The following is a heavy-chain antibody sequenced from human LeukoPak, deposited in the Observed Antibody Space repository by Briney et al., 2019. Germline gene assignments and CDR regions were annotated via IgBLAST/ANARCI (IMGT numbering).Heavy chain of an antibody. CDR2: ISAYNGNT. CDR1: GYTFTSYG. V-gene: IGHV1-18*04. J-gene: IGHJ5*02. D-gene: IGHD3-9*01. Sequence: ASVKVSCKASGYTFTSYGISWVRQAPGQGLEWMGWISAYNGNTNYAQKLQGRVTMTTDTSTSTAYMELRSLRSDDTAVYYCVRDYDILTGYYRVSNWFDPWGQGTLVTVSS. CDR3: VRDYDILTGYYRVSNWFDP.